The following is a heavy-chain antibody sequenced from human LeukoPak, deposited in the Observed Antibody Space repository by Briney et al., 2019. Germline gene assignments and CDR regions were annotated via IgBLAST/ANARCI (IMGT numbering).Heavy chain of an antibody. D-gene: IGHD1-1*01. CDR1: GFTFRSYA. Sequence: PGGSLRLSCAASGFTFRSYAMSWVRQAPGKGLEWVSAISGDGDSTFYADSVKGRFTISRDNSKNTLYLQMNSMRAEDTAVYYCANHWNGYYFDYWGQGTLVTVSS. V-gene: IGHV3-23*01. CDR3: ANHWNGYYFDY. J-gene: IGHJ4*02. CDR2: ISGDGDST.